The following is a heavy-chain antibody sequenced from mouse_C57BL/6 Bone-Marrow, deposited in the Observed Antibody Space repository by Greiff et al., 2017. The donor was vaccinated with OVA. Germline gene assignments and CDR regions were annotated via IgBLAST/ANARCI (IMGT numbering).Heavy chain of an antibody. D-gene: IGHD4-1*01. CDR3: ARWEGILDY. CDR2: IDPSDSYT. J-gene: IGHJ2*01. CDR1: GYTFTSYW. V-gene: IGHV1-69*01. Sequence: QVQLQQSGAELVMPGASVKLSCKASGYTFTSYWMHWVKQRPGQGLEWIGEIDPSDSYTNYNQKFKGKSTLTVDKSSSTAYMQLSSLTSEDSAVYYCARWEGILDYWGQGTTLTVSS.